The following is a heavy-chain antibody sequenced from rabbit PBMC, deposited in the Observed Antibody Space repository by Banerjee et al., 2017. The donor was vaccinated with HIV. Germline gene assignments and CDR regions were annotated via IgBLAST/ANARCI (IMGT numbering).Heavy chain of an antibody. CDR3: ARDGGSSVYTQYYFNL. J-gene: IGHJ4*01. CDR1: GFDFSSYF. V-gene: IGHV1S7*01. D-gene: IGHD8-1*01. Sequence: QLKETGGGLVQPGGSLTLSCKASGFDFSSYFMSWVRQTPGKGLEWIGFIYAGKGSTDYANWVNGRFTISSDNAQNTVDLQMNSLTAADTATYFCARDGGSSVYTQYYFNLWGPGTLVAVS. CDR2: IYAGKGST.